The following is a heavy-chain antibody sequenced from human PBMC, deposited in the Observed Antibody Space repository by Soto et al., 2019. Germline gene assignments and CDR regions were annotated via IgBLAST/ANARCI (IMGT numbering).Heavy chain of an antibody. V-gene: IGHV5-51*01. CDR1: DYTFAAYW. D-gene: IGHD3-3*01. CDR3: TRPDYTQEVWYHTYDI. CDR2: INPRDSDV. Sequence: TGESLKISCKGFDYTFAAYWIGWVRQVPGKGLELMGVINPRDSDVKYSPSFEGQVTISADKSINTAFLQWRSLKASDTAMYYCTRPDYTQEVWYHTYDIWGQGTMVTVSS. J-gene: IGHJ3*02.